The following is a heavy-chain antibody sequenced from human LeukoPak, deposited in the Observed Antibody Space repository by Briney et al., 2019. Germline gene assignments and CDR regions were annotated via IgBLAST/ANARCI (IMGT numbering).Heavy chain of an antibody. J-gene: IGHJ6*03. CDR1: GGSISSYY. Sequence: SETLSLTCTVSGGSISSYYWSWIRQPPGKGLEWIGYIYYSGSTNYNPSLKSRVTISVDTSKNQFSLKLSSVTAADTAVYYCARETVRGVINPRVLTLKNYYYYYMDVWGKGTTVTISS. D-gene: IGHD3-10*01. CDR2: IYYSGST. V-gene: IGHV4-59*12. CDR3: ARETVRGVINPRVLTLKNYYYYYMDV.